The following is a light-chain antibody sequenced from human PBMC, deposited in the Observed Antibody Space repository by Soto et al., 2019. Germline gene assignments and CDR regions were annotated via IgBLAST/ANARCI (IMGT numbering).Light chain of an antibody. CDR3: ATWDDSLEGPV. J-gene: IGLJ3*02. V-gene: IGLV1-44*01. CDR1: SSNIGSNI. Sequence: QSVLTQPPSASGTPGQRVTISCSGSSSNIGSNIVTWYQQLPGMAPKLLIYNNNQRPSGVPDRFSGSRSATSASLAISGLQSEDEADYYCATWDDSLEGPVFGGGTKLTVL. CDR2: NNN.